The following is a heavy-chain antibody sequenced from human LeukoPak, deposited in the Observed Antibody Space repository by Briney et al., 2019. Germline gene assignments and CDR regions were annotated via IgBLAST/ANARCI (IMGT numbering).Heavy chain of an antibody. J-gene: IGHJ4*02. CDR2: INPNSGGT. V-gene: IGHV1-2*02. Sequence: GASVKVSCKASGYTFTGYYMHWVGQARGQGREWMGWINPNSGGTNYAQKFQGRVTMTRDTSISTAYMELSRLRSDDTAVYYCARVRDYYDSSGYYIDYWGQGTLVTVSS. CDR3: ARVRDYYDSSGYYIDY. D-gene: IGHD3-22*01. CDR1: GYTFTGYY.